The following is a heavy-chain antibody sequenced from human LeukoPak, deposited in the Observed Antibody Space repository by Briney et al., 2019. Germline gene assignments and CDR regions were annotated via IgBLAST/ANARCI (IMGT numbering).Heavy chain of an antibody. D-gene: IGHD4-11*01. V-gene: IGHV3-48*01. CDR2: ISSSSSTI. CDR3: ARDHSEFDY. J-gene: IGHJ4*02. CDR1: GFTFSSYS. Sequence: PGGSLRLSCAASGFTFSSYSMNWIRQAPGKGLEWVSYISSSSSTIYYADSVKGRFTISRDNAKNSLYLQMNSLRAEDTAVYYCARDHSEFDYWGQGTLVTVSS.